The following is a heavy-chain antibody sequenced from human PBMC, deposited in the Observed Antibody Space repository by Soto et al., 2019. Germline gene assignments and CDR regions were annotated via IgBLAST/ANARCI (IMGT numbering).Heavy chain of an antibody. V-gene: IGHV4-34*01. Sequence: QVQLQQWGAGLLKPSETLSLTCAVYGGSFSGYYWSWIRQPPGKGLERIGEINHSGSTNYNPTLKSRVTISVDTSKNQFSLKLSSVTAADTAVYYCARGLRVTTPRSFDPWGQGTLVTVSS. CDR3: ARGLRVTTPRSFDP. D-gene: IGHD4-17*01. CDR2: INHSGST. J-gene: IGHJ5*02. CDR1: GGSFSGYY.